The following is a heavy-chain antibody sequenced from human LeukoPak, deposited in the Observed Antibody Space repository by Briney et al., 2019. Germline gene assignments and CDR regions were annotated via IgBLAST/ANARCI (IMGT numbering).Heavy chain of an antibody. D-gene: IGHD2-2*01. Sequence: GGSLRLSCAASGFTFSTSGMHWVRQAPGKWLEWVAFIRYDGIVKYYADSVEGRFTISRDKSKNTLYLQMNSLSPEDTAVYYCANDPATMETYFDYWGQGTLVTVAS. J-gene: IGHJ4*02. V-gene: IGHV3-30*02. CDR2: IRYDGIVK. CDR1: GFTFSTSG. CDR3: ANDPATMETYFDY.